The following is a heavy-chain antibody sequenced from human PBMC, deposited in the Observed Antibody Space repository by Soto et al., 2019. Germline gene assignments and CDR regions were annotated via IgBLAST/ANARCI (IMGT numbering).Heavy chain of an antibody. J-gene: IGHJ6*02. D-gene: IGHD2-15*01. Sequence: QVQLVQSGAEVKKPGSSVKVSCKASGGTFSSYAISWLRQAPGQGLEWMGGIIPIFGTANYAAKFPGRVTITADESTTTAYMELSSVRSEDTAVYDCASHHGGRGYYYGMDVWGQGPTVTVSS. CDR1: GGTFSSYA. CDR3: ASHHGGRGYYYGMDV. V-gene: IGHV1-69*12. CDR2: IIPIFGTA.